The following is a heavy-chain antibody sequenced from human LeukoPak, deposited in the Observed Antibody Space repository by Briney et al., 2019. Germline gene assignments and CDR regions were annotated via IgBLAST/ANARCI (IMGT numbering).Heavy chain of an antibody. J-gene: IGHJ6*02. CDR3: AKAIYSSSRMDV. D-gene: IGHD6-13*01. CDR1: GFTFSSYA. Sequence: GGSLRLSCAASGFTFSSYAMSWVRQAPGKGLEWVSAISGSGGSTYYADSVKGRFTISRDNSKDTLYLQMNSLRAEDTAVYYCAKAIYSSSRMDVWGQGTTVTVSS. V-gene: IGHV3-23*01. CDR2: ISGSGGST.